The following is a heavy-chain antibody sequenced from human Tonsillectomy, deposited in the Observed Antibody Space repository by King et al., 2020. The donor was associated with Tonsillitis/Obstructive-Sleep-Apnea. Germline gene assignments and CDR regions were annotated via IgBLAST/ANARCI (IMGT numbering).Heavy chain of an antibody. CDR2: ISLSSNTI. CDR3: ARDWLSTVTPNFDY. V-gene: IGHV3-48*02. D-gene: IGHD4-17*01. CDR1: GFTFSRYT. Sequence: VQLVESGGGLVQPGGSLRLSCTASGFTFSRYTMNWVRQAPGKGLEGVAYISLSSNTIYYADSVKGRFTISRDNAKNSLYLQMNSLRDEDTAVYYCARDWLSTVTPNFDYWGRGTLVIVSS. J-gene: IGHJ4*02.